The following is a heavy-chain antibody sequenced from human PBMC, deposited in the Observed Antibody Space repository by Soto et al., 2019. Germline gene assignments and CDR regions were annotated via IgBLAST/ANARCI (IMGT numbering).Heavy chain of an antibody. V-gene: IGHV3-23*01. CDR1: GFTFSSYA. Sequence: EVQLLESGGGLVQPGGSLRLSCAASGFTFSSYAMHWVRQAPGKGLEWVSVISGSDGSTYYADSVKGRFTISRDNSKNTLKLQMNSLRAEDTAVYYCARRSSSWYFDSWGQGTLVTVSS. CDR2: ISGSDGST. D-gene: IGHD6-13*01. CDR3: ARRSSSWYFDS. J-gene: IGHJ4*02.